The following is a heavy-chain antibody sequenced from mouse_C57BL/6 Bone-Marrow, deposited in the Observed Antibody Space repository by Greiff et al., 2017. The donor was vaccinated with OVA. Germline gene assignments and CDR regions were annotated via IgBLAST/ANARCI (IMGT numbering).Heavy chain of an antibody. D-gene: IGHD2-5*01. CDR2: IDPETGGT. J-gene: IGHJ4*01. CDR3: TRGYSNYYAMDY. Sequence: VQLQQSGAELVRPGASVTLSCKASGYTFTDYEMHWVKQTPVHGLEWIGAIDPETGGTAYNQKFKGKAILTADKSSSTAYMELRSLTSEDSAGYYGTRGYSNYYAMDYWGQGTSVTVSS. V-gene: IGHV1-15*01. CDR1: GYTFTDYE.